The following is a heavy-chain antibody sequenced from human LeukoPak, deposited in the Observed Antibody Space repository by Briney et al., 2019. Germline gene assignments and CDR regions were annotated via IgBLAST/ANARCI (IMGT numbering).Heavy chain of an antibody. D-gene: IGHD6-6*01. CDR3: ARSRASSSSGRGRHNWFDP. Sequence: SVKVSCKASGYTFTGYYMHWVRQAPGQGLEWMGWINPNSGGTNYAQKFQGRVTMTRDTSISTAYMELSRLRSDDTAVYYCARSRASSSSGRGRHNWFDPWGQGTLVTVSS. J-gene: IGHJ5*02. CDR2: INPNSGGT. CDR1: GYTFTGYY. V-gene: IGHV1-2*02.